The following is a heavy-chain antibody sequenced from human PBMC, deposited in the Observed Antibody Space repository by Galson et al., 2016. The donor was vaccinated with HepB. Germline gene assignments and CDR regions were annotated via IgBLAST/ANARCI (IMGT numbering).Heavy chain of an antibody. CDR2: VHPSQIT. D-gene: IGHD5-24*01. CDR1: GGSFSNYY. Sequence: ETLSLTCAFYGGSFSNYYCSWIRQPPGKGLEWIGEVHPSQITNYNPSLMSRVTISVGTSKNQFSLKLSSVTAADTAVYYCARGQDPYKIRDWGQGTLVTVSS. CDR3: ARGQDPYKIRD. V-gene: IGHV4-34*01. J-gene: IGHJ4*02.